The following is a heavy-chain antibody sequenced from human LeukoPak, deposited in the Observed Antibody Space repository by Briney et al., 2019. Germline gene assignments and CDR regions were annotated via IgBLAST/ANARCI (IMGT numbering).Heavy chain of an antibody. CDR3: AKGIRYCTNGVCSTYYYGMDV. V-gene: IGHV3-23*01. J-gene: IGHJ6*02. Sequence: GGSLRLSCAASGFTFSSNAMSWVRQAPGKGLEWVSAISGSGVITYYADSVKGRFTISRDNSKNTLYLQMNSLRAEDTALYYCAKGIRYCTNGVCSTYYYGMDVWGQGTTVTVSS. D-gene: IGHD2-8*01. CDR1: GFTFSSNA. CDR2: ISGSGVIT.